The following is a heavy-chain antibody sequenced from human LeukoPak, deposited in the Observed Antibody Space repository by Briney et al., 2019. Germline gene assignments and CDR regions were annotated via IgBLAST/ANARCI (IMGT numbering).Heavy chain of an antibody. CDR2: ISYDGSNK. CDR1: GFTFSSYG. J-gene: IGHJ4*02. CDR3: AKVWGEDGYNN. D-gene: IGHD5-24*01. Sequence: PGRSLRLSCAASGFTFSSYGMHWVRQAPGKGLEWVAVISYDGSNKYYADSVKGRFTISRDNSKNTLYLQMNSLRAEDTAVYYCAKVWGEDGYNNWGQGTLVTVSS. V-gene: IGHV3-30*18.